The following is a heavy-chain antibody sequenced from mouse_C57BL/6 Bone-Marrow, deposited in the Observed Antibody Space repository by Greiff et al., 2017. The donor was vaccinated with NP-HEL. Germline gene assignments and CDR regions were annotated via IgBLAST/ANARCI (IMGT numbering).Heavy chain of an antibody. J-gene: IGHJ3*01. CDR3: AREIFIYYYGSIAY. V-gene: IGHV3-6*01. CDR2: ISYDGSN. D-gene: IGHD1-1*01. CDR1: GYSITSGYY. Sequence: EVKLQESGPGLVKPSQSLSLTCSVTGYSITSGYYWNWIRQFPGNKLEWMGYISYDGSNNYNPSLKNRISITRDTSKNQFFLKLNSVTTEDTATYYCAREIFIYYYGSIAYWGQGTLVTVSA.